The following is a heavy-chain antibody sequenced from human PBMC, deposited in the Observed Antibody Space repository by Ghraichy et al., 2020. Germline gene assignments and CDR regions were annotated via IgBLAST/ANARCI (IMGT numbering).Heavy chain of an antibody. V-gene: IGHV3-74*01. D-gene: IGHD2-2*01. CDR1: GFTFRSYW. J-gene: IGHJ6*02. CDR3: ARRVVVVPAAPNPYGMDV. Sequence: LSLTCAASGFTFRSYWMHWVRQVPGKGLVWVSHINSDGSSTAYADSVKGRVTISRDNAKNTVYLQMNSLRAEDTALYYCARRVVVVPAAPNPYGMDVWGQETTVTVSS. CDR2: INSDGSST.